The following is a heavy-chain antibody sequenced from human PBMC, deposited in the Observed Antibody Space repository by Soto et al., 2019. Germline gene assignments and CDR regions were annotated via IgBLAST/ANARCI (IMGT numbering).Heavy chain of an antibody. D-gene: IGHD3-16*02. J-gene: IGHJ4*02. CDR2: IIPILGIA. CDR1: GGTFSSYT. CDR3: ASSMITFGGVIVRGTFDY. Sequence: QVQLVQSGAEVKKPGSSVKVSCKASGGTFSSYTISWVRQAPGQGLEWMGRIIPILGIANYAQKFQGRVTITADKSTSTAYMELSSLRSEDTAVYYCASSMITFGGVIVRGTFDYWGQGTLVTVSS. V-gene: IGHV1-69*02.